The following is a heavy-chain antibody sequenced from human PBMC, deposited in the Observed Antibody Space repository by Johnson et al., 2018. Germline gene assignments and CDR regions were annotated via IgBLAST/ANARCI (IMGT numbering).Heavy chain of an antibody. CDR1: GFTFGEYA. Sequence: EVQLLESGGGLVQPGRSLRLSCTGSGFTFGEYAMSWFRQAPGKGLEWVGFIRSKAYGMKTEYDASVKGRFTISRDDSKSIAYLQMNSLKTEDTAVYYCSRDRGYYGDYRDVWGKGTTVTGSS. V-gene: IGHV3-49*03. J-gene: IGHJ6*03. CDR3: SRDRGYYGDYRDV. D-gene: IGHD5-24*01. CDR2: IRSKAYGMKT.